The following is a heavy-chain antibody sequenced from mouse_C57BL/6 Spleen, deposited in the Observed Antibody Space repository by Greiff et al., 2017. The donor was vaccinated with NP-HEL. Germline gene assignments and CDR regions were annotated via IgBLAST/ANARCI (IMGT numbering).Heavy chain of an antibody. D-gene: IGHD4-1*01. CDR2: ISGGGGNT. V-gene: IGHV5-9*01. Sequence: EVKLVESGGGLVKPGGSLKLSCAASGFTFSSYTMSWVRQTPEKRLEWVATISGGGGNTYYPDSVKGRFTISRDNAKNTLYLQMSSLRSEDTALYYCARNWDRNYAMDYWGQGTSVTVSS. CDR1: GFTFSSYT. J-gene: IGHJ4*01. CDR3: ARNWDRNYAMDY.